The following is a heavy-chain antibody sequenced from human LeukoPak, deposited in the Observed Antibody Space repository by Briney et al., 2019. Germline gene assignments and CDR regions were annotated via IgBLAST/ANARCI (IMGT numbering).Heavy chain of an antibody. J-gene: IGHJ4*02. CDR1: GGSISSAY. Sequence: PSETLSLTCTVSGGSISSAYWTCIRQPPGKGLEWIASVFYSGSTDYNPSLKSRVTMSVDTSKNQFSLRLSSVTAADTAVYYCARHGSGWRFDYWGQGTLVTVSS. D-gene: IGHD6-19*01. CDR2: VFYSGST. V-gene: IGHV4-59*08. CDR3: ARHGSGWRFDY.